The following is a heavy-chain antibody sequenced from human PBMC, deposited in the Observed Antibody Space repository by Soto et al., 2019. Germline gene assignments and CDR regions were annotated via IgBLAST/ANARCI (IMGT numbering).Heavy chain of an antibody. CDR2: ISPFNGNT. Sequence: ASVKVSCKSSGYPFTHYGITWIRQAPGQGLEWMGWISPFNGNTNYGQTVQGRVTLTTETSTSTVYMELRSLRSDDTAVYYCATALVPAFGWFDPWGQGTLVTVSS. CDR3: ATALVPAFGWFDP. D-gene: IGHD2-2*01. J-gene: IGHJ5*02. V-gene: IGHV1-18*01. CDR1: GYPFTHYG.